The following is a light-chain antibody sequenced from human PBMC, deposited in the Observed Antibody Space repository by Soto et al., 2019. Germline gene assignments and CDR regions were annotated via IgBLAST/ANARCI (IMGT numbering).Light chain of an antibody. CDR2: EAS. CDR1: SSDVGNYNL. J-gene: IGLJ1*01. V-gene: IGLV2-23*01. CDR3: CSFAGDSTFL. Sequence: QSVLTQPASVSGSPGQSITISCTGTSSDVGNYNLVSWYQQYPDKAPKLLIYEASKRPSGVSNRFSGSKSGNTASLTISGLQAEDEATYYCCSFAGDSTFLFGIGTKLTVL.